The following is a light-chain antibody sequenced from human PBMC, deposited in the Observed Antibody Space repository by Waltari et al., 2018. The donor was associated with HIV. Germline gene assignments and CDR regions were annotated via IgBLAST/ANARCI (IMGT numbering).Light chain of an antibody. Sequence: EIVLTQSPATLSLSPGERATLSCRASQSVSSYLAWFQQKPGQPPRLLIYDASNRATAIPARFSGSGSGTDFTLTISSLEPEDFAVYYCQQRSNWPLTFGGGTKVEIK. J-gene: IGKJ4*01. CDR2: DAS. V-gene: IGKV3-11*01. CDR3: QQRSNWPLT. CDR1: QSVSSY.